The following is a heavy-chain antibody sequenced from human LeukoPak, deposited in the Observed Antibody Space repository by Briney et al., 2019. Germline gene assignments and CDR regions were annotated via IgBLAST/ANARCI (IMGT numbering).Heavy chain of an antibody. D-gene: IGHD3-3*01. CDR3: ARESGGVVNLPRIFDY. CDR1: GGSISSGSYY. J-gene: IGHJ4*02. Sequence: SETLSLTCTVSGGSISSGSYYWRWIRQPAGKGLEWIARIYTSGSTNYNPSLKSRVTISVDTSKNQFSLKLSSVTAADTAVYYCARESGGVVNLPRIFDYWGQGTLVTVSS. V-gene: IGHV4-61*02. CDR2: IYTSGST.